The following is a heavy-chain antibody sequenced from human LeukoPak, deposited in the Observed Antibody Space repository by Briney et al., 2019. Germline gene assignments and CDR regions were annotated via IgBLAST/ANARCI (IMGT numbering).Heavy chain of an antibody. CDR3: ARGHCSSTSCYHTAYYYYYMDV. Sequence: EASVKVSCKASGYTFTGYYMHWVRQAPGQGLEWMGWINPNSGGTNYAQKFQGRVTMTRDTSISTAYMELSRLRSDDTAVYYCARGHCSSTSCYHTAYYYYYMDVWGKGTTVTVSS. CDR1: GYTFTGYY. D-gene: IGHD2-2*01. V-gene: IGHV1-2*02. CDR2: INPNSGGT. J-gene: IGHJ6*03.